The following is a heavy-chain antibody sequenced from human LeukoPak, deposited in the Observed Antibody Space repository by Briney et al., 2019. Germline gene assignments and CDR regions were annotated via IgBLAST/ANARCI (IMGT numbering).Heavy chain of an antibody. Sequence: PGGSLRLSCAASGFTFSSNSMNWVRQAPGKGLEWVSYISSTGGTIYYADSMKGRFTISRDNAKNSLYLQMNSPGVEDTAVYYCAKSQRTTFDFQHWGQGTLVTVSS. D-gene: IGHD3-16*01. CDR3: AKSQRTTFDFQH. V-gene: IGHV3-48*04. CDR1: GFTFSSNS. J-gene: IGHJ1*01. CDR2: ISSTGGTI.